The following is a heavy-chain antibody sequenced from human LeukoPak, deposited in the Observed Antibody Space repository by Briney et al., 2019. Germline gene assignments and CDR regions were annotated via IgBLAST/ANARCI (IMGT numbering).Heavy chain of an antibody. Sequence: GGSLRLSCAASGFTFSSYGMHWVRQAPGKGLEWVAFIRYDGSNKYYADSVKGRFTISRDNSKNTLYLQMNSLRAEDTAVYYCAKVLSTFGGVIVPLDYWGQGTLVTVSS. J-gene: IGHJ4*02. CDR1: GFTFSSYG. CDR3: AKVLSTFGGVIVPLDY. D-gene: IGHD3-16*02. CDR2: IRYDGSNK. V-gene: IGHV3-30*02.